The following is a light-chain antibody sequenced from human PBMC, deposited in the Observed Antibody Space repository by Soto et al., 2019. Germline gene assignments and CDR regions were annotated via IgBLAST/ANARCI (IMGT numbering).Light chain of an antibody. CDR3: QQYNLA. Sequence: DIQMTQSPSTLSASVGDRVTITCWASQNINNWLAWYQHKPGKAPKILIYDASTLESGVPSRFSGSGSGTEFTLTISSLQPDDFATYYCQQYNLAFGQGTKVDIK. CDR2: DAS. CDR1: QNINNW. V-gene: IGKV1-5*01. J-gene: IGKJ1*01.